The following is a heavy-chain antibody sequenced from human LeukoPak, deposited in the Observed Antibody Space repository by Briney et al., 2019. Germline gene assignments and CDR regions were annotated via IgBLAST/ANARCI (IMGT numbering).Heavy chain of an antibody. CDR3: ARTSGYYSSDAFDI. CDR2: IYHSGST. D-gene: IGHD3-22*01. V-gene: IGHV4-30-2*01. J-gene: IGHJ3*02. CDR1: GGSISSGGYS. Sequence: PSETLSLTCAVSGGSISSGGYSWSWIRQPPGKGLEWIGYIYHSGSTYYNPSLKSRVTISVDRSKNQFSLKLSSVTAADTAVYYCARTSGYYSSDAFDIWGQETMVTVSS.